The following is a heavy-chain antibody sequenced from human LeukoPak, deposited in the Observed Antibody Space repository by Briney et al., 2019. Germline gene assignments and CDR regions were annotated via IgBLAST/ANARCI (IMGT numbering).Heavy chain of an antibody. Sequence: ASVKVSGKASGFTFNRYGISWVRQAPGQGLEGMGWMSAYNGDTNYAQKFQARVTMTTDTSTSTAYMELRSLISDDTAVYYCARDPSNTSGRYAYFDYWGQGTLVTVSS. CDR2: MSAYNGDT. D-gene: IGHD6-19*01. CDR3: ARDPSNTSGRYAYFDY. J-gene: IGHJ4*02. V-gene: IGHV1-18*01. CDR1: GFTFNRYG.